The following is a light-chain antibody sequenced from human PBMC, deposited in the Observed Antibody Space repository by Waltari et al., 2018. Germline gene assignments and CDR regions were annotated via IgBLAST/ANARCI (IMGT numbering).Light chain of an antibody. CDR1: QSITSY. CDR3: QQTYSTLYT. CDR2: SAS. Sequence: DFQMTQSPSYLSASVGERITITCRASQSITSYVKWYQHKPGKAPNPLIYSASSLHSGVPSSCSGSGSGTDFTLTISSLQPEDFATYYCQQTYSTLYTFGHGTKLEIK. J-gene: IGKJ2*01. V-gene: IGKV1-39*01.